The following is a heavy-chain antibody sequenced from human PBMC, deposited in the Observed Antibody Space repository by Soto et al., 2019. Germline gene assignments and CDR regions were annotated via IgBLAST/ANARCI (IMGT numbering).Heavy chain of an antibody. CDR2: ISSSSNYI. V-gene: IGHV3-21*01. J-gene: IGHJ5*02. Sequence: GGALRLSXEGPGFTFSNYAMNWVRQAPGKGLEWVASISSSSNYIYYADSLKGRFTVSRDNAKNSLHLQVDSLRAEDTAVYYCARGGVYGGNSHPGWLDPWGQGTLVTVSS. CDR3: ARGGVYGGNSHPGWLDP. D-gene: IGHD4-17*01. CDR1: GFTFSNYA.